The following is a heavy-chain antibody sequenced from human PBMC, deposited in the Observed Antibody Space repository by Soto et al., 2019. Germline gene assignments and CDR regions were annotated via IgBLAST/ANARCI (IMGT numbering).Heavy chain of an antibody. V-gene: IGHV3-9*01. J-gene: IGHJ3*01. CDR2: ISWNSDII. Sequence: EMKLVESGGGTVQPGRSLRLSCAASGFTFEDYAVHWVRQAPGKGLEWVSGISWNSDIIDYVDSVKGRFTISRDNAKNSLYLQMNSLRPQDTALYYCTKDVEWGGSPLNHAFDLWGQGTMVSVSA. CDR3: TKDVEWGGSPLNHAFDL. D-gene: IGHD1-26*01. CDR1: GFTFEDYA.